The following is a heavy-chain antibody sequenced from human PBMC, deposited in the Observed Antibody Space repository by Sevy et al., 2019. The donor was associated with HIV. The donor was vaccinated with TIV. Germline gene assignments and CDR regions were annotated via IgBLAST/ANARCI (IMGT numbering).Heavy chain of an antibody. CDR3: ARDDRPSGWLFDY. Sequence: GGSLRLSCAASGFTFSSYCMTWVRQAPGKGLEWVANINRDGSTKNYVDSVKGRFTISRDNAKNSLYLEMNSLRAEDTAVYYCARDDRPSGWLFDYWGQGTLVTASS. V-gene: IGHV3-7*01. CDR1: GFTFSSYC. CDR2: INRDGSTK. D-gene: IGHD6-19*01. J-gene: IGHJ4*02.